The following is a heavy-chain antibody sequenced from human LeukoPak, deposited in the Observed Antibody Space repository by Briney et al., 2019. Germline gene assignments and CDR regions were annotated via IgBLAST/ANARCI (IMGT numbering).Heavy chain of an antibody. CDR1: GGSISSSSYY. Sequence: SETLSLTCTVSGGSISSSSYYWGWIRQPPGKGLEWIGSIYYSGSTNYNPSLKSRVTISVDTSKNQFSLKLSSVTAADTAVYYCARHGRAMDIVVVPAAAPPSYYYYGMDVWGQGTTVTVSS. D-gene: IGHD2-2*03. CDR3: ARHGRAMDIVVVPAAAPPSYYYYGMDV. J-gene: IGHJ6*02. V-gene: IGHV4-39*01. CDR2: IYYSGST.